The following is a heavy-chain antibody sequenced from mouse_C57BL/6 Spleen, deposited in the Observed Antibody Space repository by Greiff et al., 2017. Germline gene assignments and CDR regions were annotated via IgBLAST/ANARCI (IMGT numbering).Heavy chain of an antibody. Sequence: QVQLQQPGAELVRPGSSVKLSCKASGYTFTSYWMDWVKQRPGQGLEWIGNIYPSDSETHYNQKFKDKATLTVDKSSSTAYMQLSSLTSEDSAVYYCARTHDDYDEYYFDYWGQGTTLTVSS. J-gene: IGHJ2*01. D-gene: IGHD2-4*01. CDR2: IYPSDSET. V-gene: IGHV1-61*01. CDR3: ARTHDDYDEYYFDY. CDR1: GYTFTSYW.